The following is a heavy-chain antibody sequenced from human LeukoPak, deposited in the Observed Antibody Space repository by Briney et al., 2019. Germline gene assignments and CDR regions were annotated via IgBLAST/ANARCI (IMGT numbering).Heavy chain of an antibody. D-gene: IGHD1-26*01. V-gene: IGHV3-53*01. J-gene: IGHJ4*02. Sequence: PGGSLRLSCAASGFTVSTNYMSWVRQAPGKGLEWVSVIYSGGSTHYADSVEGRFTISRDNSKNTLYLQMNNLRAEDTAVYFCARDLRDSRGSYGSDYWGQGTLVTASS. CDR3: ARDLRDSRGSYGSDY. CDR1: GFTVSTNY. CDR2: IYSGGST.